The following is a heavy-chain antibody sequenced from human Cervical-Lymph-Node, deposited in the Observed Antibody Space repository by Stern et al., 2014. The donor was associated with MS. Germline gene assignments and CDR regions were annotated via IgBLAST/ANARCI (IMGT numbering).Heavy chain of an antibody. CDR3: ARESYYGSGSQHGMDV. D-gene: IGHD3-10*01. Sequence: QVQLVESGPGLVKPSQTLSLTCTVSGGSISSGAHDWSWIRQRPGKGLEWIGYLYSIASTDYNPSLKSRVTISVDTSKNQFSLRLTSVTAADTAVYFCARESYYGSGSQHGMDVWGQGTTVTVSS. CDR2: LYSIAST. V-gene: IGHV4-31*03. CDR1: GGSISSGAHD. J-gene: IGHJ6*02.